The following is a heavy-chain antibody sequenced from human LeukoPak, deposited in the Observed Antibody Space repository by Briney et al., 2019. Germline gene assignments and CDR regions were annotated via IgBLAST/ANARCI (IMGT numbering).Heavy chain of an antibody. V-gene: IGHV1-2*02. Sequence: EASVKVSCKASGYTFTGYYMHWVRQAPGQGLEWMGWINPSSGGTNYAQKFQGRVTMTRDTSISTAYMELSRLRSDDTAVYYCARLTYYDFWSGYNYAFDIWGQGTTVTVSS. D-gene: IGHD3-3*01. CDR3: ARLTYYDFWSGYNYAFDI. CDR1: GYTFTGYY. J-gene: IGHJ3*02. CDR2: INPSSGGT.